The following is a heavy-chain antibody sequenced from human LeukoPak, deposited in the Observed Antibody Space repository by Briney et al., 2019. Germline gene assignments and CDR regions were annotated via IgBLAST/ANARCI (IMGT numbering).Heavy chain of an antibody. V-gene: IGHV3-53*01. J-gene: IGHJ4*02. D-gene: IGHD4-11*01. Sequence: GGSLRLSCAASGFTFSSNYMSWVRQAPGKGLEWVSVIYSGGSTYYADSVKGRFTISRDNSKNTLYLQMNSLRAKDTAVYYCARTRLTTSDYFDYWGQGTLVTVSS. CDR2: IYSGGST. CDR1: GFTFSSNY. CDR3: ARTRLTTSDYFDY.